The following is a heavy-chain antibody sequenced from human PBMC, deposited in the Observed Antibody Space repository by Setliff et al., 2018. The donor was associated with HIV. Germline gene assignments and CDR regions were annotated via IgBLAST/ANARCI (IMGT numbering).Heavy chain of an antibody. D-gene: IGHD3-9*01. CDR2: IYYSGST. CDR1: GGSISSYY. CDR3: ARGVRGYGEIRYFFYYYYMDV. V-gene: IGHV4-59*01. J-gene: IGHJ6*03. Sequence: SETLSLTCTVSGGSISSYYWSWIRQPPGKGLEWIGYIYYSGSTNYNPSLKSRVTISVDTSKNQSSLKLSSVTAADTAVYYCARGVRGYGEIRYFFYYYYMDVWGKGTTVTVSS.